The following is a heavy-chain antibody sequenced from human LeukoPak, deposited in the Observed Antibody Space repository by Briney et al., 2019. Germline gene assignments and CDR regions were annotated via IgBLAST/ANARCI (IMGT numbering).Heavy chain of an antibody. CDR3: ARVSSDYDFWSGYYTDYYYYHYYMVV. D-gene: IGHD3-3*01. J-gene: IGHJ6*03. V-gene: IGHV3-7*01. CDR2: IKQDGSEK. Sequence: GGSLRLSCAASGFAFSSYWMSWVRQAPGKGLEWVANIKQDGSEKYYVDSVKGRFTISRDNAKNSLYLQMNSLRAEDTAVYYCARVSSDYDFWSGYYTDYYYYHYYMVVWGKGTTVTVSS. CDR1: GFAFSSYW.